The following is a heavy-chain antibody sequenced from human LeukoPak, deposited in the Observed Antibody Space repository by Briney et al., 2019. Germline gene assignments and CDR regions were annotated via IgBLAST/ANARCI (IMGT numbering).Heavy chain of an antibody. Sequence: SVKVSCKASGGTFSSYAISWVRQAPGRGLEWMGGIIPIFGTANYAQKFQGRVTITADESTSTAYMELSSLRSEDTAVYYCAFLQMVVAVGAGGHNNWFDPWGQGTLVTVSS. CDR3: AFLQMVVAVGAGGHNNWFDP. V-gene: IGHV1-69*13. CDR2: IIPIFGTA. D-gene: IGHD1-26*01. CDR1: GGTFSSYA. J-gene: IGHJ5*02.